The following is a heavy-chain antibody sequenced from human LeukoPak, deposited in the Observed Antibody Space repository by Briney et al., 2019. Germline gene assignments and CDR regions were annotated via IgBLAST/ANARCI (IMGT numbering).Heavy chain of an antibody. J-gene: IGHJ4*02. CDR2: IRHDGSNK. Sequence: GGSLRLSCAASGFTFSSYGMHWVRQAPGKGLEWVTFIRHDGSNKYYADSVKGRFTISRDNSKNTLYLQMNTLRAEDTAVYYCAKGVKHIVVLAAQHYFDYWGQGTLVTVSS. CDR1: GFTFSSYG. D-gene: IGHD2-21*02. V-gene: IGHV3-30*02. CDR3: AKGVKHIVVLAAQHYFDY.